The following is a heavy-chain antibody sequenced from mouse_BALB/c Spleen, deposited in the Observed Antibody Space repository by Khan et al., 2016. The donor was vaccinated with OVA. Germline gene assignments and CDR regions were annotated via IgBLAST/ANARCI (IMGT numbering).Heavy chain of an antibody. J-gene: IGHJ2*01. Sequence: VKLQESGTELARPGASVKLSCKASGYTFTSYWMQWVKQRPGQGLEWIGAIYPGDGNTRYTQKFKGKATLTADKSSSTAYMQLSSLASEDSAGHFCVRGGITTGFFDYWGPGPPLTV. V-gene: IGHV1-87*01. CDR1: GYTFTSYW. CDR3: VRGGITTGFFDY. CDR2: IYPGDGNT. D-gene: IGHD1-1*01.